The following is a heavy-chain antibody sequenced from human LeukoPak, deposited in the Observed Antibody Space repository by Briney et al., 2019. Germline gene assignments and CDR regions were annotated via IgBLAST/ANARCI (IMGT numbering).Heavy chain of an antibody. D-gene: IGHD4-17*01. CDR3: AKNDYGDPLVDY. CDR1: GGTFSSYA. CDR2: IIPIFGTA. V-gene: IGHV1-69*06. J-gene: IGHJ4*02. Sequence: SVKVSCKASGGTFSSYAISGVRQALGQGLEWMGGIIPIFGTANYAQKFQGRVTITADKSTSTAYMELSSLRSEDTAVYYCAKNDYGDPLVDYWGQGTLVTVSS.